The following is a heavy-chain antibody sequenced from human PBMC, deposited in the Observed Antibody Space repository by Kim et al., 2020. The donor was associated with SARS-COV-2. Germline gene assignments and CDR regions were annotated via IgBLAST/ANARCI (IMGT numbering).Heavy chain of an antibody. CDR1: GGSISSGGYY. J-gene: IGHJ4*02. Sequence: SETLSLTCTVSGGSISSGGYYWSWIRQHPGKGLEWIGYIYYSGSTYYNPSLKSRVTISVDTSKNQFSLKLSSVTAADTAVYYCARVSHSGYDRSPLLDYWGQGTLVTVSS. CDR2: IYYSGST. CDR3: ARVSHSGYDRSPLLDY. V-gene: IGHV4-31*03. D-gene: IGHD5-12*01.